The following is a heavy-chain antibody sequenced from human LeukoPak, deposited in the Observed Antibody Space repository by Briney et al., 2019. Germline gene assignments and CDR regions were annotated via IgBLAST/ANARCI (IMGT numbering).Heavy chain of an antibody. CDR2: IYYIGST. CDR1: GDSVSRSSYY. V-gene: IGHV4-61*03. Sequence: SETLSLTCTVSGDSVSRSSYYWTWIRQPPGKGLEWIGYIYYIGSTNYNPSLRSRLTMSVDTSKNHFSLRLSSVIAADTAVYYCARYYDSTGSFDYWGQGTLVTVSS. J-gene: IGHJ4*01. CDR3: ARYYDSTGSFDY. D-gene: IGHD3-22*01.